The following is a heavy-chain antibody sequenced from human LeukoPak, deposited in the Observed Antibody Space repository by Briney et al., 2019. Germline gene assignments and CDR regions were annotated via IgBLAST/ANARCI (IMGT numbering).Heavy chain of an antibody. Sequence: ASVKVSCKASGYTFTGYYMHWVRQAPGQGLEWMGWINPNSGGTNYAQKFQGRVTMTRDTSISTAYMELSRLRSVDTAVYYCARGWGTGTTIYYYYGMDVWGQGTTVTVSS. CDR3: ARGWGTGTTIYYYYGMDV. J-gene: IGHJ6*02. CDR1: GYTFTGYY. CDR2: INPNSGGT. V-gene: IGHV1-2*02. D-gene: IGHD1-7*01.